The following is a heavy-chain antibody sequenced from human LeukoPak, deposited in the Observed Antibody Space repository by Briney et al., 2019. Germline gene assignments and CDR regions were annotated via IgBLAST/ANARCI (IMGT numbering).Heavy chain of an antibody. V-gene: IGHV1-46*01. Sequence: ASVKVSCKASGYTFTSYYMHWVRQAPGQGLEWMGIINPSGGSKSYAQKFQGRVTMTRDTSTSRVYVELSSLRSEDTAVYYCARGVSYYDSSGYYQEAFDYWGQGTLVTVSS. CDR2: INPSGGSK. CDR3: ARGVSYYDSSGYYQEAFDY. CDR1: GYTFTSYY. D-gene: IGHD3-22*01. J-gene: IGHJ4*02.